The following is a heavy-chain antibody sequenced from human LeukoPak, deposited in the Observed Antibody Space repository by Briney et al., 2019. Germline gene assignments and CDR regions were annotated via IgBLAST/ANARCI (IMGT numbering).Heavy chain of an antibody. CDR1: GFTFSTSA. CDR3: AKGKRLPHYYYDGMDV. D-gene: IGHD5-18*01. J-gene: IGHJ6*02. V-gene: IGHV3-23*01. CDR2: IGGSGDTT. Sequence: PGGSLTHSCAASGFTFSTSAMNWVRQAPGKGLEWVSVIGGSGDTTYYADSVRGRFTISRDNFKNTLYLQMNSLTAEDTAIHYCAKGKRLPHYYYDGMDVWGQGTTVTASS.